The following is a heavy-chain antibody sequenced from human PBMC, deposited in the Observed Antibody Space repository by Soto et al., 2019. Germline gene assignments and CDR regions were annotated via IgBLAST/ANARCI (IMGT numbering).Heavy chain of an antibody. CDR3: ARDRGYCSSTSCYNGGYFDL. CDR2: IKQDGSEK. CDR1: GFTFSSYW. J-gene: IGHJ2*01. Sequence: EVQLVESGGGLVQPGGSLRLSCAASGFTFSSYWMSWVRQAPGKGLEWVANIKQDGSEKYYVDSVKGRFTISRDNAKNSLYLQMNSLSAEDTAVYYCARDRGYCSSTSCYNGGYFDLWGRGTLVTVSS. V-gene: IGHV3-7*04. D-gene: IGHD2-2*02.